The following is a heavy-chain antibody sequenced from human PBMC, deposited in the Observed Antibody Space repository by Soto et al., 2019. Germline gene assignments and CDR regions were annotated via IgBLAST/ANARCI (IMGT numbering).Heavy chain of an antibody. CDR1: GFSLSTSGVG. CDR2: IYWDDDK. J-gene: IGHJ4*02. Sequence: QITLKESGPTLVKPTQTLTLTCTFSGFSLSTSGVGVGWIRQPPGKALEWLALIYWDDDKRYSPSLKSRRTITKDTSKHQVVLTMTNMDPVDTATYYCAHSHNPEYYFDYWGQGTLVTVSS. D-gene: IGHD1-1*01. V-gene: IGHV2-5*02. CDR3: AHSHNPEYYFDY.